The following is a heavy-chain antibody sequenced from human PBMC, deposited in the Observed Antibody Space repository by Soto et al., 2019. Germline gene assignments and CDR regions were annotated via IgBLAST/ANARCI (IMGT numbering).Heavy chain of an antibody. Sequence: SGPTLVNPTQTLTLTCTFSGFSLSTSEMCVSWIRQPPGRALEWLARIDWDDDKYYSTSLKTRLTISKDTSKNQVVLTMTNMDPVDTGTYYCAHRALYSGSYWDGGYFDTWGQGTPVTVSS. CDR2: IDWDDDK. D-gene: IGHD1-26*01. J-gene: IGHJ4*02. CDR3: AHRALYSGSYWDGGYFDT. V-gene: IGHV2-70*12. CDR1: GFSLSTSEMC.